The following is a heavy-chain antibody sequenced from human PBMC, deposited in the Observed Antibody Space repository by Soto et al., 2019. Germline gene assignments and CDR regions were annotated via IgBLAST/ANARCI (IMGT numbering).Heavy chain of an antibody. CDR3: SGSYFVYYYGMDV. CDR2: ISYDGSNK. Sequence: GGSLRLSCAASGFTFSSYAMHWVRQAPGKGLEWVAVISYDGSNKYYADSVKGRFTISRDNSKNTLYLQMNSLRAEDTAVYYCSGSYFVYYYGMDVWGQGTTVTVSS. J-gene: IGHJ6*02. CDR1: GFTFSSYA. V-gene: IGHV3-30-3*01. D-gene: IGHD3-10*01.